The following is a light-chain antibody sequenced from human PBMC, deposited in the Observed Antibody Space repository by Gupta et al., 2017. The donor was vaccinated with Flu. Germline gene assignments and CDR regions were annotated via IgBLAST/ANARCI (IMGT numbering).Light chain of an antibody. CDR1: QSVTSSY. V-gene: IGKV3-20*01. CDR2: GAS. J-gene: IGKJ4*01. CDR3: QQYASSPPT. Sequence: IVLTQSPGTLSLSPGERATLSCRASQSVTSSYLAWYQRKPGQAPRLLIYGASSRATGIPDKFSGSGSGTDFTLTIGRLEPEDFAVYYCQQYASSPPTFGGGTKVEIK.